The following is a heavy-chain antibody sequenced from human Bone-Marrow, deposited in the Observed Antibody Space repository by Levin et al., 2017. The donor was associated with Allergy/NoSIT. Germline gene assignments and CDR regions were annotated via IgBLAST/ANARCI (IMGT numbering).Heavy chain of an antibody. V-gene: IGHV4-31*03. CDR2: VFDLGIT. J-gene: IGHJ6*03. CDR1: GGSISSGSYY. D-gene: IGHD6-13*01. CDR3: AREADAEIRAGKVHHDCNMDV. Sequence: SQTLSLTCSVSGGSISSGSYYWNWIRQHPGTGLEWIGYVFDLGITYYNPSLKSRLTISNDTSKNQFSLKLTSVTAADPAVYFCAREADAEIRAGKVHHDCNMDVWGEGTTVSVS.